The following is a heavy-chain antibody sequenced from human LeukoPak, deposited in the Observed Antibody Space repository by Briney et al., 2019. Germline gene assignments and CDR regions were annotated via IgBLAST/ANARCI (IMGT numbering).Heavy chain of an antibody. CDR1: GVMFGSHA. Sequence: PGRSLRLSCAASGVMFGSHALHCVRQAPGKGLEWVAVISYDGKNEKYADSVKGRFTIFRDKSKNTLYLQMNSLRVEDTAVYYCTRELSGSYDYWGQGTLVTVSS. D-gene: IGHD1-26*01. CDR2: ISYDGKNE. J-gene: IGHJ4*02. CDR3: TRELSGSYDY. V-gene: IGHV3-30*04.